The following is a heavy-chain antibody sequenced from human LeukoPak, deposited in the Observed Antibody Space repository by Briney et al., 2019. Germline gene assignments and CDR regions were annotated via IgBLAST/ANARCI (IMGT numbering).Heavy chain of an antibody. CDR2: IYTSGST. Sequence: SETLSLTCTVSGGSISSGGYYWSWIRQPPGKGLEWIGRIYTSGSTNYNPSLKSRVTISVDRSKNQFSPKLSSVTAADTAVYYCASSDYDFWSGYYRVDYWGQGTLVTVSS. CDR3: ASSDYDFWSGYYRVDY. J-gene: IGHJ4*02. CDR1: GGSISSGGYY. D-gene: IGHD3-3*01. V-gene: IGHV4-61*02.